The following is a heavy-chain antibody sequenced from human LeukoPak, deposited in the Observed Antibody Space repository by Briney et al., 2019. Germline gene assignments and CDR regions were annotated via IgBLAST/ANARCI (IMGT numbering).Heavy chain of an antibody. V-gene: IGHV3-21*05. CDR3: ARDTLQPGLIDS. Sequence: PGGSLRLSCAASGFTLSFYAMNWVRQAPGKGLEWVSYINDDSSDIHYAGSVRGRFTISRDDARKTLYLQLSSLRVEDTAVYYCARDTLQPGLIDSWGQGTLVTVSS. J-gene: IGHJ4*02. CDR1: GFTLSFYA. D-gene: IGHD2-15*01. CDR2: INDDSSDI.